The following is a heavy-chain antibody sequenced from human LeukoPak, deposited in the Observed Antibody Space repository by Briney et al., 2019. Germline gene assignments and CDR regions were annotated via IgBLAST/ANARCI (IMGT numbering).Heavy chain of an antibody. CDR1: EFTFSSYD. CDR2: IDTAGCT. D-gene: IGHD6-13*01. CDR3: SRVNPEAEGFDY. Sequence: GGSLRLSCAASEFTFSSYDMHWVRQGTGKGLEWVSAIDTAGCTYYPGSVKGRFTISRENAKNSLYLQMNSLRAGDTAVYYCSRVNPEAEGFDYWGQGTLVTVSS. J-gene: IGHJ4*02. V-gene: IGHV3-13*01.